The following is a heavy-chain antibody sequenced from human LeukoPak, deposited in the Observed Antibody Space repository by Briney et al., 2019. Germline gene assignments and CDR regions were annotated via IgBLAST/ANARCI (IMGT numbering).Heavy chain of an antibody. J-gene: IGHJ4*02. CDR2: IYYSGST. Sequence: SETLSLTCTVPGGSISSYYWSWIRQPPGKGLEWIGYIYYSGSTNYNPSLKSRVTISVDTSKNQFSLKLSSVTAADTAMYYCARAGSGSYYYFDSWGQGTLVTVSS. V-gene: IGHV4-59*01. D-gene: IGHD1-26*01. CDR3: ARAGSGSYYYFDS. CDR1: GGSISSYY.